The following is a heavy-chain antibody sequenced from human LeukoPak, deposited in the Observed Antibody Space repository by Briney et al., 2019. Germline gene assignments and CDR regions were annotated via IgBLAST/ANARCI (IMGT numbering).Heavy chain of an antibody. CDR2: ISWNSGSI. CDR3: AKGILRYFDWFSYYYGMDV. Sequence: GGSLRLSCAASGFTFDDYAMHWVRQAPGKGLEWVSGISWNSGSIGYADSVKGRFTISRDNAKNSLYLQMNSLRAEDTALYYCAKGILRYFDWFSYYYGMDVWGQGTTVTVSS. D-gene: IGHD3-9*01. V-gene: IGHV3-9*01. CDR1: GFTFDDYA. J-gene: IGHJ6*02.